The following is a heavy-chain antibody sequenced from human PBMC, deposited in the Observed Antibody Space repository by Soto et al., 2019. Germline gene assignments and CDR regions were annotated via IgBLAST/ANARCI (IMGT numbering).Heavy chain of an antibody. J-gene: IGHJ5*02. CDR1: GYTFTSYY. Sequence: ASVKVSCKASGYTFTSYYMHWVRQAPGQGLEWMGIINPSGGNTSYAQKFQGRVTMTRDTSTSTVYMELSSLRSEDTAVYYCARDDQRRRVIQLWLAYCGGDCYSLDPWGQGTLVTVSS. CDR2: INPSGGNT. CDR3: ARDDQRRRVIQLWLAYCGGDCYSLDP. D-gene: IGHD2-21*02. V-gene: IGHV1-46*01.